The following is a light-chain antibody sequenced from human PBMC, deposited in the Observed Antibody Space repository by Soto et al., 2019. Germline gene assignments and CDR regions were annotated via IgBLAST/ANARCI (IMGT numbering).Light chain of an antibody. V-gene: IGLV2-14*01. CDR2: DVS. J-gene: IGLJ3*02. Sequence: QSVLTQPASVSGSPGQSITISCTGTSSDVGTYNYVSWYQHRPGKAPKLMIYDVSYRPSGVSNRFSGSKSANTASLTISGAQAEDGGGYFCSPYKTSNPPVVGGGTKLTVL. CDR3: SPYKTSNPPV. CDR1: SSDVGTYNY.